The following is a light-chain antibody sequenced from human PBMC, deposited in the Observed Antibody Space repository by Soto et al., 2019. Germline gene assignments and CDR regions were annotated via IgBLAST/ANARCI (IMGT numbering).Light chain of an antibody. CDR2: GAS. CDR3: HQYNNWPPET. J-gene: IGKJ1*01. V-gene: IGKV3-15*01. CDR1: RSVDSS. Sequence: EIVMTQSPATLSGSPGERATLSCRASRSVDSSLAWYQQKPGQAPRLLIYGASTRATGIPARFSGSGSGTEFTLTISSLQPEDFAVYYSHQYNNWPPETFGQGT.